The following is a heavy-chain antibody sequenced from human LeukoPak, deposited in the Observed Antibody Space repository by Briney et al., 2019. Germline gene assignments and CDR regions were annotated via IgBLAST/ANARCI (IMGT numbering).Heavy chain of an antibody. CDR1: GGFYSNDYW. CDR2: IRHYDGHT. J-gene: IGHJ4*02. Sequence: PSETLSLTCAVTGGFYSNDYWCSWVRQPPGKGLEWIGEIRHYDGHTKYNPSLRGRVTISIDKPRNHFSLTLTSVTAADTAIYYCASSIPIGWSPNTYWGQGIPVIVSS. CDR3: ASSIPIGWSPNTY. D-gene: IGHD6-19*01. V-gene: IGHV4-4*02.